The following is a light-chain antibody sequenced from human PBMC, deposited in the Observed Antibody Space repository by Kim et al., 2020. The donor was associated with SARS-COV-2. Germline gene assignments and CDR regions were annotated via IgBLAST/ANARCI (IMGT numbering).Light chain of an antibody. V-gene: IGKV1-5*03. J-gene: IGKJ4*01. CDR1: KTSNSW. Sequence: SGGDRGTMICRASKTSNSWLASYQQKTGRAPKLLIYTESTLQNGGPSRFSGSKSGAEFTLTISSLQHDDFATYYYQHYNGYPLTFGGGTKVDIK. CDR2: TES. CDR3: QHYNGYPLT.